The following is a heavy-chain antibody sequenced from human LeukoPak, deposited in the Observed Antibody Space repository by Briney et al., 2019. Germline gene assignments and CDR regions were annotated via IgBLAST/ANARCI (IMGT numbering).Heavy chain of an antibody. CDR1: GFTFSSYS. D-gene: IGHD3-10*01. V-gene: IGHV3-21*01. Sequence: GGSLRLSCAASGFTFSSYSMNWVRQAPGKGLEWVSSISSSSSYIYYADSVKGRFTISRDNAKNSLYLQMNSLRAEDTAVYYCARDSPLWFGESGDAFDIWGQGTMVTVSS. J-gene: IGHJ3*02. CDR3: ARDSPLWFGESGDAFDI. CDR2: ISSSSSYI.